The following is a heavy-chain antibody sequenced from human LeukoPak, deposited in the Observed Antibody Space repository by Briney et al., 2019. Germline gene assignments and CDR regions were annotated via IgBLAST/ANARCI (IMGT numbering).Heavy chain of an antibody. CDR3: ARHRYDYDISGYYPLYYFDY. V-gene: IGHV4-39*01. J-gene: IGHJ4*02. CDR1: GGSTSSSSYY. Sequence: SETLSLTCTVYGGSTSSSSYYWGWIRQPPGRGLEWIGSIYYSGSTYNNPSLKSRVTISVDTSKSQLSLELSSVSAADTAVYYWARHRYDYDISGYYPLYYFDYWGQGTLVTVSS. CDR2: IYYSGST. D-gene: IGHD3-22*01.